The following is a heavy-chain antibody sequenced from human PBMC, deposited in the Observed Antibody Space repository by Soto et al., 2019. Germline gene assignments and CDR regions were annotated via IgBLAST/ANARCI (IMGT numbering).Heavy chain of an antibody. V-gene: IGHV3-23*01. D-gene: IGHD3-9*01. J-gene: IGHJ4*02. CDR3: AKDRVLRYFDWLSNYFDY. Sequence: GGSLRLSCAASGFPFSTYAMSWVRQAPGKGLEWVSTIVSSGAGTYYPDSMKGRFTISRDNSKNTVYLQMNSLRAEDTAVYYCAKDRVLRYFDWLSNYFDYWGQGTLVTVSS. CDR2: IVSSGAGT. CDR1: GFPFSTYA.